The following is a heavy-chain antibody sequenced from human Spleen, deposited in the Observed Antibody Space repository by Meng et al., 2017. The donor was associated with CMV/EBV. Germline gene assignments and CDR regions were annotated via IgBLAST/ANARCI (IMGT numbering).Heavy chain of an antibody. J-gene: IGHJ4*02. CDR1: GFTFSSYA. CDR2: INVGGGST. D-gene: IGHD6-25*01. Sequence: GGSLRLSCAASGFTFSSYAMSWVRQAPGKGLEWVSGINVGGGSTYYADSVKGRFTISRDNSRNTLYVQMHGLRAEDTAVYYCARYPTERLAVTGGYFDYWGQGSLVTVSS. V-gene: IGHV3-23*01. CDR3: ARYPTERLAVTGGYFDY.